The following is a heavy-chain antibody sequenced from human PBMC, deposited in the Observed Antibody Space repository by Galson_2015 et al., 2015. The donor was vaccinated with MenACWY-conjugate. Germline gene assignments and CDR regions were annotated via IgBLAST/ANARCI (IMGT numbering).Heavy chain of an antibody. Sequence: SLRLSCAASGFTFSSYWMSWVRQAPGKGLEWVANIKQDGSEKYYVDSVKGRFTISRDNAKNSLYLQMNSLRAEDTAVYYCARGVAPPEAYYDFWSGSLNYYYGMDVWGQGTTVTVSS. V-gene: IGHV3-7*03. CDR3: ARGVAPPEAYYDFWSGSLNYYYGMDV. CDR1: GFTFSSYW. CDR2: IKQDGSEK. J-gene: IGHJ6*02. D-gene: IGHD3-3*01.